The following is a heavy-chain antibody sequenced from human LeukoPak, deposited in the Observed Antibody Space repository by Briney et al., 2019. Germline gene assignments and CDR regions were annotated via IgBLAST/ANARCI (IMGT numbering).Heavy chain of an antibody. J-gene: IGHJ4*02. CDR2: INSDGSST. CDR1: GFTFSSYW. V-gene: IGHV3-74*01. Sequence: GGSLRLSCAASGFTFSSYWTHWVRQAPGKGLVLVSRINSDGSSTSYADSVRGRFTISRDNAKNTLYLQMNSLRAEDTAVYYCARGYCSSTSCHLSSWGQGTLVTVSS. CDR3: ARGYCSSTSCHLSS. D-gene: IGHD2-2*01.